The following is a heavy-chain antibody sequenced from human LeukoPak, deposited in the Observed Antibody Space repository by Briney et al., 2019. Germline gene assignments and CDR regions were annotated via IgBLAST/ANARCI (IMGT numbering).Heavy chain of an antibody. J-gene: IGHJ4*02. CDR2: ISYDGSNK. D-gene: IGHD3-3*01. CDR1: GFTFSSYA. Sequence: PGRSLRLSCAASGFTFSSYAMHWVRRAPGKGLEWVAVISYDGSNKYYADSVKGRFTISRDNSKNTLYLQMNSLRDEDTAVYYCARDDEEWPPDYWGQGTLVTVSS. V-gene: IGHV3-30-3*01. CDR3: ARDDEEWPPDY.